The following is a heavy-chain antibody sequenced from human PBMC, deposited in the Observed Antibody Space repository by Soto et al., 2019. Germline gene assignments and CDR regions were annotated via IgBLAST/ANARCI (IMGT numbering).Heavy chain of an antibody. Sequence: EVQLVESGGGLVQPGGSLRLSCAASGFTFSSYSMNWVRQAPGKGLEWVSYISSSSGTIYYADSVKGRFTISRDNAKHSLSLHEHRLSDEDTAVYYCARDLGLYGHYASYYGLALWGQGPPVPLPS. J-gene: IGHJ6*02. CDR1: GFTFSSYS. D-gene: IGHD4-17*01. CDR2: ISSSSGTI. CDR3: ARDLGLYGHYASYYGLAL. V-gene: IGHV3-48*02.